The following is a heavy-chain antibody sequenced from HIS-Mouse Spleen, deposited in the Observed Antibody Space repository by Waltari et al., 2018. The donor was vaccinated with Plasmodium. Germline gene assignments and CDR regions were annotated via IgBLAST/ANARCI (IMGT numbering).Heavy chain of an antibody. D-gene: IGHD6-6*01. V-gene: IGHV4-59*01. CDR3: AIGGYSSSSYYFDY. CDR2: IYYSGGT. CDR1: GGSISSYY. J-gene: IGHJ4*02. Sequence: QVQLQESGPGLVKPSETLSPTCTVSGGSISSYYWSWIRQPPGKGLERIADIYYSGGTNSNPSLKSRVTISVDTSKNQFSLKLSSVTAADTAVFYCAIGGYSSSSYYFDYWGQGTLVTVSS.